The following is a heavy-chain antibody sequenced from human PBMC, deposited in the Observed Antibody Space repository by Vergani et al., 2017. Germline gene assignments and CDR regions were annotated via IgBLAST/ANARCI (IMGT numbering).Heavy chain of an antibody. CDR1: GFTFSSYA. D-gene: IGHD3-3*01. J-gene: IGHJ6*03. CDR3: AKAEGYYDFWSSTKSESYYDYYMDV. V-gene: IGHV3-23*01. CDR2: ISGSGGST. Sequence: EVQLLESGGGLVQPGGSLRLSCAASGFTFSSYAMSWVRQAPGKGLEWVSAISGSGGSTYYADSVKGRFTISRDNSKNTLYLQMNSLRAEDTAVYYCAKAEGYYDFWSSTKSESYYDYYMDVWGKGTTVTVSS.